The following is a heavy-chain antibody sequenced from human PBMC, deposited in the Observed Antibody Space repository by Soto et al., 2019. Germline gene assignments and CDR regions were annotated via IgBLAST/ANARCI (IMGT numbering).Heavy chain of an antibody. V-gene: IGHV3-21*01. CDR1: GFTFSSYS. CDR2: ISSSSSYI. D-gene: IGHD3-3*01. CDR3: AVTIFGVVISAFDY. Sequence: LRLSCAASGFTFSSYSMNWVRQAPGKGLEWVSSISSSSSYIYYADSVKGRFTISRDNAKNSLYLQMNSLRAEDTAVYYCAVTIFGVVISAFDYWGQGTLVTVSS. J-gene: IGHJ4*02.